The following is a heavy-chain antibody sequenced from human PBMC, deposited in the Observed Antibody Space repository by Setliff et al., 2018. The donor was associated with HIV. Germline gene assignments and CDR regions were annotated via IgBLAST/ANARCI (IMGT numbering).Heavy chain of an antibody. V-gene: IGHV6-1*01. Sequence: SQTLSLPCAISGDSVSNNNAAWNWIRQSPSRGLEWLGRTHYRSKWYHDYAASLKGRMNISSDTSRNQFSLQLNSVTPEDTAIYYCARVHEAQHGYRFDYWGQGILVTSPQ. D-gene: IGHD6-25*01. CDR3: ARVHEAQHGYRFDY. CDR2: THYRSKWYH. CDR1: GDSVSNNNAA. J-gene: IGHJ4*02.